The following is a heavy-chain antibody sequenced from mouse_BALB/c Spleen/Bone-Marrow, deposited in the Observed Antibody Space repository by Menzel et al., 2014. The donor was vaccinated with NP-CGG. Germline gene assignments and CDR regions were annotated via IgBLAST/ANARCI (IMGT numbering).Heavy chain of an antibody. V-gene: IGHV4-1*02. Sequence: VQLKESGGGLVQPGGSLKLSCAASGFDFSVFWMGWVRQAPGKGLEWIGEINPDSSTINYTPSLKDRFIISRDNAKNTLYLQMSKVRSEDTALYYCARLGYYGGFAYWGQGTLVTDSA. CDR3: ARLGYYGGFAY. D-gene: IGHD2-3*01. J-gene: IGHJ3*01. CDR2: INPDSSTI. CDR1: GFDFSVFW.